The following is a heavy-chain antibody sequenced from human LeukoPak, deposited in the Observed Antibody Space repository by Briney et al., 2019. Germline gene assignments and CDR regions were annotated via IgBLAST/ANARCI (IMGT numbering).Heavy chain of an antibody. CDR1: GFTFSSYA. J-gene: IGHJ6*03. CDR3: AKAPTDYSYYYYYMDV. CDR2: ISGSGGST. V-gene: IGHV3-23*01. D-gene: IGHD4-11*01. Sequence: PGGSLRLSCAASGFTFSSYAMSWVRQAPGKGLEWVSTISGSGGSTYYADYVKGRFTISRDNSKNTLYLQMSSLRAEDTAVYYCAKAPTDYSYYYYYMDVWGKGTTVTVSS.